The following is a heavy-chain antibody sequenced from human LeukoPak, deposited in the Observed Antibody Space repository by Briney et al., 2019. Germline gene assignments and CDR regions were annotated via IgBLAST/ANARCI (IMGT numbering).Heavy chain of an antibody. CDR2: IIPILGIA. CDR1: GGTFSSYT. V-gene: IGHV1-69*02. CDR3: ATRGILIVGATTPFDY. D-gene: IGHD1-26*01. J-gene: IGHJ4*02. Sequence: GASVKVSCKASGGTFSSYTISRVRQAPGQGLEWMGRIIPILGIANYAQKFQGRVTITADKSTSTAYMELSSLRSEDTAVYYCATRGILIVGATTPFDYWGQGTLVTVSS.